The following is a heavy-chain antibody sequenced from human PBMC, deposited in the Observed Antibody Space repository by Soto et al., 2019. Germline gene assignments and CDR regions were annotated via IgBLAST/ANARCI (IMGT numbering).Heavy chain of an antibody. CDR1: GGTFSSYA. V-gene: IGHV1-69*13. D-gene: IGHD7-27*01. CDR2: IIPIFGTA. CDR3: ARYFPETGDESSSFDY. J-gene: IGHJ4*02. Sequence: GASVKVSCKASGGTFSSYAISWVRQAPGQGLEWMGGIIPIFGTANYAQKFQGRVTITADESTSTAYMELSSLRSEDTAVYYCARYFPETGDESSSFDYWGQGTLVTVSS.